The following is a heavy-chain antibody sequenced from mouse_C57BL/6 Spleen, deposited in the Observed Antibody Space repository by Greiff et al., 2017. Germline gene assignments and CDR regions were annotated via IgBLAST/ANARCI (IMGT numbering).Heavy chain of an antibody. CDR2: INPGSGGT. V-gene: IGHV1-54*01. CDR1: GYAFTNYL. J-gene: IGHJ2*01. D-gene: IGHD1-1*01. CDR3: ARFYGSSYEGFDY. Sequence: QVQLQQSGAELVRPGTSVKVSCKASGYAFTNYLIEWVKQRPGQGLEWIGLINPGSGGTNCNEKFKGKATLTADKSSSTAYMRLSSLTSEDSAVYFCARFYGSSYEGFDYWGQGTTLTVSS.